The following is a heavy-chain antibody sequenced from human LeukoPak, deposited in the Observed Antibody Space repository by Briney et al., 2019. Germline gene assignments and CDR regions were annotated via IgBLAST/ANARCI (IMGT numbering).Heavy chain of an antibody. CDR3: DRVQQLVREFDY. CDR1: GGSISSGGYS. CDR2: IYHSGGT. D-gene: IGHD6-13*01. V-gene: IGHV4-30-2*01. Sequence: PSETLSLTCAVSGGSISSGGYSWSWIRQPPGKGLEWIGYIYHSGGTYYNPSLKSRVTISVDRSKNQFSLKLSSVTAADTAVYYCDRVQQLVREFDYWGQGTLVTVSS. J-gene: IGHJ4*02.